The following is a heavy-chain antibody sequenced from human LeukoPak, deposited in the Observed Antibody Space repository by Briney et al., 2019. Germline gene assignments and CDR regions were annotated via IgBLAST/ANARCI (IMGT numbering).Heavy chain of an antibody. CDR3: AKVEQVLLWFGELDY. V-gene: IGHV3-21*04. CDR1: GFTFSSYS. D-gene: IGHD3-10*01. J-gene: IGHJ4*02. Sequence: PGGSLRLSCAASGFTFSSYSMNWVRQAPGKGLEWVSSISSSSSYIYYADSVKGRFTISRDNAKNTLYLQMNSLRAEDTAVYYCAKVEQVLLWFGELDYWGQGTLVTVSS. CDR2: ISSSSSYI.